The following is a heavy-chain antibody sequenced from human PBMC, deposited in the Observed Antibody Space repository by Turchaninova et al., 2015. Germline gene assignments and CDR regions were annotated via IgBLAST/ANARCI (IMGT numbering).Heavy chain of an antibody. CDR1: GEFFRCYY. CDR3: ARTTIYYYYGMDV. Sequence: QVQLQLXXXGLXXPSETXSPTXAVFGEFFRCYYWSWIPQPPGRGLEWSEEINHRGSTNYNPSLKSRVTISVDTSKNQFSLKLSSVTAADTAVYYCARTTIYYYYGMDVWGQGTTVTVSS. CDR2: INHRGST. D-gene: IGHD4-17*01. V-gene: IGHV4-34*01. J-gene: IGHJ6*02.